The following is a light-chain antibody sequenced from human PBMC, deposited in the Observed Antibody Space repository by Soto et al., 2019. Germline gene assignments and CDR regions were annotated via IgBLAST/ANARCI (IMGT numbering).Light chain of an antibody. V-gene: IGKV1-39*01. J-gene: IGKJ2*01. CDR2: ATS. CDR1: QDIRSY. Sequence: DIEMTQSPSSLSASVGDRVTITCRTSQDIRSYLNWYQQRPGKAPNLLIYATSSLQSGVPSRFSGSGSGTDFALTISSLQPEDFATYYCQQSYSTPRTFGQGTKVDIK. CDR3: QQSYSTPRT.